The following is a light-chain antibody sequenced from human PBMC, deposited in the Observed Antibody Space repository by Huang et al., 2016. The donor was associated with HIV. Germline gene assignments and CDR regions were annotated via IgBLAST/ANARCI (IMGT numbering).Light chain of an antibody. CDR3: QQYYTTPRT. V-gene: IGKV4-1*01. Sequence: IVMTQSPDSLAVFLGERATIKCKSSQSLLSASNSKNYLAWYQHKVGQPPKLRIYWASTRAPGVPARFSGSGSGPDFSLTIANLQAEDVAIYYCQQYYTTPRTFGPGTKVEIK. CDR2: WAS. CDR1: QSLLSASNSKNY. J-gene: IGKJ2*01.